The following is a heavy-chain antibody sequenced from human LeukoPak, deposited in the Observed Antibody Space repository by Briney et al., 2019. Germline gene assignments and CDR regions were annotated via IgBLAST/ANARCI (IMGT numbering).Heavy chain of an antibody. CDR1: GYSINSGYY. Sequence: SETLSLTCDVSGYSINSGYYWGWIRQPPGKGLEWIGSIYHSGSTYYNASLKSRVSISVDTSRNYFSLKLSSVTAADTAVYFCARRFCSTTFCHLDLWGRGALVIASS. D-gene: IGHD2/OR15-2a*01. CDR3: ARRFCSTTFCHLDL. CDR2: IYHSGST. V-gene: IGHV4-38-2*01. J-gene: IGHJ2*01.